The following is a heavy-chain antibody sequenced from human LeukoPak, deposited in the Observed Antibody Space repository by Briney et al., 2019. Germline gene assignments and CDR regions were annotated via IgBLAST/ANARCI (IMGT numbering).Heavy chain of an antibody. CDR1: GFTFSGSV. V-gene: IGHV3-73*01. Sequence: GGSLGLSCAASGFTFSGSVMNWVGQASGKGLEWVGGIRSKANSYATAYAASVKGRFTISRDDSKNTAYLQMNSLKTEDTAVYYCTRHSEYYYDSSGYYYSLSLDYYYYGMDVWGQGTTVTVSS. CDR2: IRSKANSYAT. D-gene: IGHD3-22*01. CDR3: TRHSEYYYDSSGYYYSLSLDYYYYGMDV. J-gene: IGHJ6*02.